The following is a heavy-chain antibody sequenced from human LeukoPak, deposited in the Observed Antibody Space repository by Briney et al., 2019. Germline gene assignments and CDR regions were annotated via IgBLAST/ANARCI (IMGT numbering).Heavy chain of an antibody. D-gene: IGHD5-18*01. J-gene: IGHJ4*02. CDR2: ISSSSSTI. V-gene: IGHV3-48*02. Sequence: AGGSLRLSCVASGFTFSSYNINWVRQAPGKGLEWVSYISSSSSTIHYADSVKGRFTISRDNAKNSLYLQMNSLRDEDTAVYYCARAVSGYIYGYGYWGQGTLVTVSS. CDR3: ARAVSGYIYGYGY. CDR1: GFTFSSYN.